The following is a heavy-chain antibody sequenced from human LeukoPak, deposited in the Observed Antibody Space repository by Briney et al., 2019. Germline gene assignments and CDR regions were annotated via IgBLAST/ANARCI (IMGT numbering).Heavy chain of an antibody. J-gene: IGHJ4*02. V-gene: IGHV1-18*01. Sequence: ASVKVSCKASGYTFTSYGISWVRQAPGQGLEWMGWISAYNGNTNYAQTLQGRVTITTDTSTSTAYMELRSLRSDDTAVYYCARVSSTSSLQDYWGQGTLVTVSS. CDR1: GYTFTSYG. CDR3: ARVSSTSSLQDY. CDR2: ISAYNGNT. D-gene: IGHD2-2*01.